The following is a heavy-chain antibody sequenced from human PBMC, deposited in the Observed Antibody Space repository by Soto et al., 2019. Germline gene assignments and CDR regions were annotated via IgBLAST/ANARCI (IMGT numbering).Heavy chain of an antibody. CDR2: IWYDGSNK. Sequence: ESGGGVVQPGRSLRLSCAASGFTFSSYGMHWVRQAPGKGLEWVAVIWYDGSNKYYADSVKGRFTISRDNSKNTLYLQMNSLRAEDTAVYYCARTKAGPRAFDIWGQGTMVTVSS. CDR3: ARTKAGPRAFDI. J-gene: IGHJ3*02. CDR1: GFTFSSYG. D-gene: IGHD6-19*01. V-gene: IGHV3-33*01.